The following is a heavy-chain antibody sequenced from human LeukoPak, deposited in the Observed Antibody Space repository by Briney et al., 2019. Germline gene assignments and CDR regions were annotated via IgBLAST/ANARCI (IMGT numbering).Heavy chain of an antibody. CDR2: IIPIFGTA. CDR1: GGTFSSYA. D-gene: IGHD2-15*01. J-gene: IGHJ4*02. V-gene: IGHV1-69*06. Sequence: GASVKVSCKASGGTFSSYAISWVRQAPGQGLEWMGGIIPIFGTANYAQKFQGRVTITADKSTSTAYMELSSLRSEDTAVYYCASQKMGDCSGGSCYSNDYWGQGTLVTVSS. CDR3: ASQKMGDCSGGSCYSNDY.